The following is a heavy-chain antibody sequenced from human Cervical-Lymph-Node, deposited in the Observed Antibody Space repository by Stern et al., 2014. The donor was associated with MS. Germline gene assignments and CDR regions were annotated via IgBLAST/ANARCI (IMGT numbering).Heavy chain of an antibody. D-gene: IGHD6-13*01. Sequence: EVQLVQSGGGLVKPGGSLRLSCAASGFTFSSYSMNWVRQAPGKGLEWGSSISSSSRYIYYADSVKGRFTISRDNAKNSLYLQMNSLRAEDTAVYYCARDSSSWYAIDYWGQGTLVTVSS. CDR1: GFTFSSYS. CDR3: ARDSSSWYAIDY. V-gene: IGHV3-21*01. J-gene: IGHJ4*02. CDR2: ISSSSRYI.